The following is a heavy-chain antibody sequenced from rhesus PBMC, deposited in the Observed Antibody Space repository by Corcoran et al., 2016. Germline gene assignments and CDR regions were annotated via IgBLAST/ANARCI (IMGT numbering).Heavy chain of an antibody. J-gene: IGHJ4*01. Sequence: EVQLVESGGGLVQPGGSLRLSCAASGFTFSNYWLSWVRQAPGKGLEWVGFIKNKHDGGTAAEAESVKGRFTISRDDSKNTLYLQMNSLKTEDTAVYYCTRDSSGWDDFDYWGQGVLVTVSS. V-gene: IGHV3S11*01. CDR1: GFTFSNYW. D-gene: IGHD6-31*01. CDR3: TRDSSGWDDFDY. CDR2: IKNKHDGGTA.